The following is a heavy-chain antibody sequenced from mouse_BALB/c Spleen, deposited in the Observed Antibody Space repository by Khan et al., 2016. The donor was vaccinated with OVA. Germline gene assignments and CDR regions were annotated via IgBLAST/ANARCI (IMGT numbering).Heavy chain of an antibody. Sequence: EVQLQESGPGLVKPSQSLSLTCTATGYSITTDYAWNWIRQFPGNKLEWMGFISYSGNTKYNPSLKNRITLTRDTSKNQFFLQLKSVTTEDTARYCCEKVYGGDFDYWGQGTTLTVSA. CDR3: EKVYGGDFDY. J-gene: IGHJ2*01. CDR2: ISYSGNT. D-gene: IGHD1-1*01. CDR1: GYSITTDYA. V-gene: IGHV3-2*02.